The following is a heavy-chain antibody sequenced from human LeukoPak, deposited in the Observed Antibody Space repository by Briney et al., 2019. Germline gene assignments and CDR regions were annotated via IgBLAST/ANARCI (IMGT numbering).Heavy chain of an antibody. J-gene: IGHJ3*01. V-gene: IGHV4-59*12. Sequence: PSETLPLTCTVSGGYISSYYWSWIRQPPGKGLEWIGYIYYSGSTNYNPSLKSRVTISMDTSKNQFSLKLSSVTAADTAVYYCAGGLTRWYHTTDGFDVWGQGTRVTVSS. D-gene: IGHD2-15*01. CDR1: GGYISSYY. CDR2: IYYSGST. CDR3: AGGLTRWYHTTDGFDV.